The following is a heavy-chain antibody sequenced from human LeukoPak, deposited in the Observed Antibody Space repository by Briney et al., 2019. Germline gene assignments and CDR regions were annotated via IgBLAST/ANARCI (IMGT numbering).Heavy chain of an antibody. J-gene: IGHJ4*02. V-gene: IGHV3-7*01. CDR1: GFSLSNYW. D-gene: IGHD5-18*01. Sequence: PGGSLRLSCAASGFSLSNYWMNWVRQAPGKGLEWVANIKQDGSEKNYVDSVKGRFSISRDNAENSFYLQMNSLRGEDTAVYYCARLTTMVTTFVYWGQGALVTVSS. CDR3: ARLTTMVTTFVY. CDR2: IKQDGSEK.